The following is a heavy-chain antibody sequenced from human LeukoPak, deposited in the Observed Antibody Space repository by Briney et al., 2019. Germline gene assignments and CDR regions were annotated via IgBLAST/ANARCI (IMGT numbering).Heavy chain of an antibody. V-gene: IGHV3-48*04. CDR1: GFTFSSYS. D-gene: IGHD6-19*01. CDR3: ARGQRYSSGWYGDALDI. J-gene: IGHJ3*02. CDR2: ISSSSSTI. Sequence: GGSLRLSCAASGFTFSSYSMNWVRQAPGKGLEWISYISSSSSTIYYTDSVEGRFTISRDNTENSLYLQMNSLRAEDTAVYYCARGQRYSSGWYGDALDIWGQGTMVTVSS.